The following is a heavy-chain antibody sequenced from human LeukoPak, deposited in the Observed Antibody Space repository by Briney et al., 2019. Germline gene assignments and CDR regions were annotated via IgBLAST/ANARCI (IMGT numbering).Heavy chain of an antibody. CDR2: ISAYNGNT. D-gene: IGHD5-24*01. CDR1: GYTFTSYG. J-gene: IGHJ6*03. CDR3: ARDPGGGMANLHYYYYMDV. V-gene: IGHV1-18*01. Sequence: ASVKVSCKASGYTFTSYGISWVRQAPGQGLEWMGWISAYNGNTKYAQKLQGRVTMTTDTSTSTAYMELRSLRSDDTAVYYCARDPGGGMANLHYYYYMDVWGKGTTVTVSS.